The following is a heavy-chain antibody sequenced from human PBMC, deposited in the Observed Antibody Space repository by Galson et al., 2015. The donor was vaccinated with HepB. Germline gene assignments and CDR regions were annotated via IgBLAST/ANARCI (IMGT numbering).Heavy chain of an antibody. V-gene: IGHV3-13*05. D-gene: IGHD3-22*01. J-gene: IGHJ2*01. Sequence: SLRLSCAASGFTFSSYDMHWVRQATGKGLEWVSSISTAGDPDYPVSVKGRFTISRENAKNSLFLQMNSLRAGDTAVYYCAMSNGGHYSDSSSLLERHYWYVDIWGRGTMVTVSS. CDR2: ISTAGDP. CDR3: AMSNGGHYSDSSSLLERHYWYVDI. CDR1: GFTFSSYD.